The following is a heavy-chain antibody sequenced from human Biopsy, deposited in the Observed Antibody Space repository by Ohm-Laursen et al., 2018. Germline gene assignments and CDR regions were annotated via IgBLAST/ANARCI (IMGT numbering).Heavy chain of an antibody. CDR2: ISSDGTKE. D-gene: IGHD5-24*01. CDR1: GFGVNTYG. Sequence: SLRLSCTASGFGVNTYGMHWVRQGPGKGLEWVSVISSDGTKELYADPVKGRFTISRDSSKNTLYLQMNSLRVEDTAVYYCARGPSGVATIGRGQGTLVTVSS. CDR3: ARGPSGVATIG. J-gene: IGHJ4*02. V-gene: IGHV3-30*03.